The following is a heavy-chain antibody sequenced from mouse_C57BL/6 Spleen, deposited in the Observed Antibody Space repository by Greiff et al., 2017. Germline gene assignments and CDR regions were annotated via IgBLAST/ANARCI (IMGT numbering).Heavy chain of an antibody. V-gene: IGHV5-4*01. Sequence: EVHLVESGGGLVKPGGSLKLSCAASGFTFSSYAMSWVRQTPEKRLEWVATISDGGSYTYYPDNVKGRFTISRDNAKNNLYLQMSHLKSEDTAMYYCARDRDYGGYFDYWGQGTTLTVSS. J-gene: IGHJ2*01. CDR3: ARDRDYGGYFDY. D-gene: IGHD1-1*01. CDR2: ISDGGSYT. CDR1: GFTFSSYA.